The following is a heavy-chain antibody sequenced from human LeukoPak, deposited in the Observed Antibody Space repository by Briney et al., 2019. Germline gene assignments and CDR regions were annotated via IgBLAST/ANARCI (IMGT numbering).Heavy chain of an antibody. Sequence: GSLRLSCAASGFTFSSYEMNWVRQPPGKGLEWIGEINHSGSTNYNPSLKSRVTISVDTSKNQFSLKLSSVTAADTAVYYCARVAPRYYDFWSGPWDYYGMDVWGQGTTVTVSS. J-gene: IGHJ6*02. CDR3: ARVAPRYYDFWSGPWDYYGMDV. V-gene: IGHV4-34*01. CDR2: INHSGST. D-gene: IGHD3-3*01. CDR1: GFTFSSYE.